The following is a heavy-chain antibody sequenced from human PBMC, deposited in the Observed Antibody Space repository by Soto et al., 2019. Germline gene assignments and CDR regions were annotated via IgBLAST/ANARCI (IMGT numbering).Heavy chain of an antibody. CDR1: GFTFSSYG. CDR2: IWYDGSNK. Sequence: LRLSCAASGFTFSSYGMHWVRQAPGKGLEWVAVIWYDGSNKYYADSEKGRFTISRDNSKNTLYLQMNSLRAEDTAVYYCARDHVRFLEWLSPYYFDYWGQGTLVTVSS. CDR3: ARDHVRFLEWLSPYYFDY. D-gene: IGHD3-3*01. J-gene: IGHJ4*02. V-gene: IGHV3-33*01.